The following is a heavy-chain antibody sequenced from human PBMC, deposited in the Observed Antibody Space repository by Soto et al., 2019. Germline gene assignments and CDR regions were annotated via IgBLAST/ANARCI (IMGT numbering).Heavy chain of an antibody. CDR1: GFTFSDTW. V-gene: IGHV3-15*01. CDR2: IKSKNDGETI. Sequence: EVQLVESGGGLVKPGGSLRLSCAASGFTFSDTWMSWVRQAPGKGLEWVGRIKSKNDGETIDYAAPVKGRLTISRDASNDTRYLQMNNLKIDDTAMYYCTSAPALGSRWGQGTLVTVSS. J-gene: IGHJ4*02. CDR3: TSAPALGSR. D-gene: IGHD7-27*01.